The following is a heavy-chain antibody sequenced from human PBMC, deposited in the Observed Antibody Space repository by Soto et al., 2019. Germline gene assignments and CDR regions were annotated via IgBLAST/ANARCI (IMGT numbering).Heavy chain of an antibody. Sequence: QAQLVESGGGVVQPGRSLRLSCAASGFPFSRYGMHWVRQAPGKGLEWVGVIYFDGNNEYYADSVKGRFTISRDNSKNMLYLQMNSLRADDTAVYHCARDVWDGGAPGTFLDYWGQGALVTVSS. CDR1: GFPFSRYG. D-gene: IGHD6-13*01. CDR3: ARDVWDGGAPGTFLDY. CDR2: IYFDGNNE. J-gene: IGHJ4*02. V-gene: IGHV3-33*01.